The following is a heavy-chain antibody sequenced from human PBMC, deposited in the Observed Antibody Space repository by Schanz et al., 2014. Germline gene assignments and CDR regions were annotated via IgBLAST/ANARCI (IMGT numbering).Heavy chain of an antibody. D-gene: IGHD3-10*01. CDR2: ISYDGNEK. J-gene: IGHJ4*02. V-gene: IGHV3-33*05. CDR1: GFAFSDYG. Sequence: LVESGGGVVQPGRSLRLSCAASGFAFSDYGMHWVRQAPGKGLEWVAFISYDGNEKHYPDSVKGRFTISRDNSRNTLFLQMNSLRDEDTAVYFCAREGYGSGSFSFYFDYWGQGTLLTVSS. CDR3: AREGYGSGSFSFYFDY.